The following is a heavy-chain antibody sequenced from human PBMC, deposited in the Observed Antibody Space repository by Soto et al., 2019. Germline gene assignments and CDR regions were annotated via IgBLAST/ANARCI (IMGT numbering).Heavy chain of an antibody. CDR3: ARRSSGWYFDY. J-gene: IGHJ4*02. Sequence: EVQLLESGGGLVQPGGSLRLSCAASGFPFSSHAMGLVRQAPGKGLEWVSVISGSGGSTYYADSVKGRFTISRDNSKNTLYLQMNSLRAEDTAVYYCARRSSGWYFDYWGQGTLVTVSS. V-gene: IGHV3-23*01. D-gene: IGHD6-19*01. CDR2: ISGSGGST. CDR1: GFPFSSHA.